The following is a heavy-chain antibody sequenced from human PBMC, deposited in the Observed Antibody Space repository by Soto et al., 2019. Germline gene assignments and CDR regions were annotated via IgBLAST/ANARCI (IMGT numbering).Heavy chain of an antibody. Sequence: EVQLLESGGGLVQPGGSLRLSCAASGFTFNSYAMNWVRQIPGEGLEWVSAVSRSGDNTYYAESVRGRFTISRDNFKNTLYLQMNSLRAEDTAVYYCAKDFGHYDILTGYPSFGSWGQGILVTVSS. CDR1: GFTFNSYA. CDR3: AKDFGHYDILTGYPSFGS. V-gene: IGHV3-23*01. J-gene: IGHJ4*02. D-gene: IGHD3-9*01. CDR2: VSRSGDNT.